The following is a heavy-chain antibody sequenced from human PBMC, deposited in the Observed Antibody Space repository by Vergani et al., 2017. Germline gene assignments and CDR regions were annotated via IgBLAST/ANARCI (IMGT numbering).Heavy chain of an antibody. Sequence: EVQLVESGGGLVQPGGSLRLSCAASGFTFSSYEMNWVRQAPGKGLEWVSYISSSGSTIYYADSVKGRFTISRDNAKNSVYLQMNSLRAEDTAVYYCARGDKLTMVRGVIIIYWGQGTLVTVSS. J-gene: IGHJ4*02. D-gene: IGHD3-10*01. CDR2: ISSSGSTI. CDR1: GFTFSSYE. V-gene: IGHV3-48*03. CDR3: ARGDKLTMVRGVIIIY.